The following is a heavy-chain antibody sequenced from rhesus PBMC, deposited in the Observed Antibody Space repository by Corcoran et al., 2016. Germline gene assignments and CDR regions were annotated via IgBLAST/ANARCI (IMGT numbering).Heavy chain of an antibody. D-gene: IGHD3-34*01. CDR2: ISGSSGST. CDR3: ARPGGGNHLDF. V-gene: IGHV4-99*01. Sequence: QVQLQESGPGLVKPSETLSLTCAVSGYSISSGYYWGWIRQPPGKGLEYIGYISGSSGSTYYNPSLKSRVTMSKDTSKNQFSLKVSSVTAADTAVYYCARPGGGNHLDFWGQGVLVTVSS. CDR1: GYSISSGYY. J-gene: IGHJ4*01.